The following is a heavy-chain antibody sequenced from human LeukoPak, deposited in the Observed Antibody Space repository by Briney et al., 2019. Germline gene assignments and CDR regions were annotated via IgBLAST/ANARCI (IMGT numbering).Heavy chain of an antibody. J-gene: IGHJ5*02. D-gene: IGHD1-26*01. CDR3: ARVGAEWEPNWFDL. CDR1: GGSISSYY. CDR2: IYYSGST. Sequence: SETLSLTCTVSGGSISSYYWSWIRQPPGKGLEWIGYIYYSGSTNYNPSLKSRVTISVDTSKNQFSLKLSSVTAADTAVYYCARVGAEWEPNWFDLWGQGTLVTVSS. V-gene: IGHV4-59*01.